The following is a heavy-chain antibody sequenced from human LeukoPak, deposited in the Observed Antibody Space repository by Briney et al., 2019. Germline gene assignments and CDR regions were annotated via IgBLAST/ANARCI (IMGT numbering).Heavy chain of an antibody. CDR2: INPSGGST. V-gene: IGHV1-46*01. CDR3: ARKGGGSGYYYMDV. J-gene: IGHJ6*03. D-gene: IGHD3-10*01. CDR1: GYTFTSYY. Sequence: GASVKVSCKASGYTFTSYYMHLVRQPPGKGLEWMGIINPSGGSTSYAQKFQGRVTMTRDTSTSTVYMELSSLRSEDTAVYYWARKGGGSGYYYMDVRGKGTTVTVSS.